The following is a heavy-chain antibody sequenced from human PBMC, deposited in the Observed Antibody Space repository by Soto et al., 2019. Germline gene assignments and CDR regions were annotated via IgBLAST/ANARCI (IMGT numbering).Heavy chain of an antibody. CDR2: ISSSSSYI. CDR3: ARDASYYYGSGSSVYYYYYYMDV. D-gene: IGHD3-10*01. V-gene: IGHV3-21*01. Sequence: GGSLRLSCAASGFTFSSYSMNWVRQAPGKGLEWVSSISSSSSYIYYADSVKGRFTISRDNAKNSLYLQMNSLRAEDTAVYYCARDASYYYGSGSSVYYYYYYMDVWGKGTTVTVSS. CDR1: GFTFSSYS. J-gene: IGHJ6*03.